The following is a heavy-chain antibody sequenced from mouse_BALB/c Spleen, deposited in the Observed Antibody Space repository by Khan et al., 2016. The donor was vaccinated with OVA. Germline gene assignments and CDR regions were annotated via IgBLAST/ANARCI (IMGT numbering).Heavy chain of an antibody. V-gene: IGHV1S135*01. J-gene: IGHJ3*01. CDR2: IDPFSGST. CDR3: TRHGYVAWFTY. D-gene: IGHD2-2*01. CDR1: GYSFTTYY. Sequence: EVKLLESGPELMKPGASVKISCMASGYSFTTYYIHWVMQSHGKSLEWIGYIDPFSGSTTYNQKFKGKATLTVDKSSSTAYIHLSNLTSEDSAVYYCTRHGYVAWFTYGGQGTLVTVAA.